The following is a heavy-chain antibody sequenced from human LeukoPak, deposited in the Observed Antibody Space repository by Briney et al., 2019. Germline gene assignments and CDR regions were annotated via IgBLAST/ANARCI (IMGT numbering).Heavy chain of an antibody. D-gene: IGHD3-10*01. CDR2: IYSGGST. V-gene: IGHV3-53*01. CDR3: ARGGSITMVRGFTFDY. CDR1: GFTVSSNY. Sequence: GGSLRLSCAASGFTVSSNYMSWVRQAPGKGLEWVSVIYSGGSTYYADSVKGQFTISRDNSKNTLYLQMNSLRAEDTAVYYCARGGSITMVRGFTFDYWGQGTLVTVSS. J-gene: IGHJ4*02.